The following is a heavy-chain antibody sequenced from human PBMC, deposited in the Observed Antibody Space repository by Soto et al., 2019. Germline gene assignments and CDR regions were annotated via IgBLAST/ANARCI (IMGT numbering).Heavy chain of an antibody. V-gene: IGHV3-30*14. CDR3: SAMNRSDYSFDF. CDR1: ELTFSTYT. D-gene: IGHD3-22*01. CDR2: ILDDGSDK. Sequence: QVQLVESGGGVVQPGRSLRLSCVASELTFSTYTLHWVRQAPGKGLEWVALILDDGSDKFYEDSVKGRFTISRDNSKSALYLQMNSLRTEDTAVYYCSAMNRSDYSFDFWGQGTLVTVSS. J-gene: IGHJ4*02.